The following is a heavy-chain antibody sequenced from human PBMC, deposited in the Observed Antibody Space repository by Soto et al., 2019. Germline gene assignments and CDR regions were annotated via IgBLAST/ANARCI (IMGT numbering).Heavy chain of an antibody. D-gene: IGHD5-18*01. CDR2: INHSGST. CDR1: GGSFSAYY. J-gene: IGHJ4*02. V-gene: IGHV4-34*01. Sequence: QVQLQQWGAGLLKPSETLSLTCAVYGGSFSAYYWSWIRQPPGKGLEWIGEINHSGSTNYNPSLKSRVTISVDTSKNQFSLKFNSVTAADTAVYYCASQALNTAIFDYWGRGTPVTVSS. CDR3: ASQALNTAIFDY.